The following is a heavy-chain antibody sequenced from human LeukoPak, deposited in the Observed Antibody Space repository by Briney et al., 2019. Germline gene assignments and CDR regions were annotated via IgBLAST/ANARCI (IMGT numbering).Heavy chain of an antibody. Sequence: ASVKVSCKASGYTFTGYYMRWVRQAPGQGLEWMGWINPNSGGTNYAQKFQGRVTMTRDTSISTAYMELSRLRSDDTAVYYCARDKIAAAYETYYYYYMDVWGKGTTVTVSS. V-gene: IGHV1-2*02. CDR1: GYTFTGYY. CDR3: ARDKIAAAYETYYYYYMDV. D-gene: IGHD6-13*01. J-gene: IGHJ6*03. CDR2: INPNSGGT.